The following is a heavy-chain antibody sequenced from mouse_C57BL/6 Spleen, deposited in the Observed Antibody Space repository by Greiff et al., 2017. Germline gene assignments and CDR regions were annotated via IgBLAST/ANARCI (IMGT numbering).Heavy chain of an antibody. CDR1: GYSFTSYY. J-gene: IGHJ4*01. V-gene: IGHV1-66*01. CDR2: IYPGSGNT. Sequence: QVQLQQSGPELVKPGASVKISCKASGYSFTSYYIHWVKQRPGQGLEWIGWIYPGSGNTKYNEKFKGKATLTADTSSSTAYMQLSSLTSEESAVYYCARWDYGSSYGAMDYWGQGTSVTVSS. CDR3: ARWDYGSSYGAMDY. D-gene: IGHD1-1*01.